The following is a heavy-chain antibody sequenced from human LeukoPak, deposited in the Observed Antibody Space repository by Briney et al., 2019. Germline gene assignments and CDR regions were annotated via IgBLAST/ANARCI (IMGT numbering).Heavy chain of an antibody. Sequence: KPSETLSLTCTVSGGSVSSGSYYWSWIRQPPGKGLEWIGYIYYSGSTNHNPSLKSRVTISVDTSTNQVSVRLNSVTSADTAMYYCVRDHSNISPGGVFGRWGQGILVTVSS. V-gene: IGHV4-61*01. CDR2: IYYSGST. CDR3: VRDHSNISPGGVFGR. J-gene: IGHJ5*02. CDR1: GGSVSSGSYY. D-gene: IGHD4-23*01.